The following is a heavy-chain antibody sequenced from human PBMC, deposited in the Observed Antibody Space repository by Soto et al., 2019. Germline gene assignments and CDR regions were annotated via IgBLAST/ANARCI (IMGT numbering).Heavy chain of an antibody. CDR2: ISGTSPST. D-gene: IGHD3-3*01. Sequence: LRLSCAASGFSFSAYAMSWGRQAPGKGLEWVSAISGTSPSTYYADSVQGRFTISRDSSRKTLFLQMNTLRAEDTAVYFCAIRILGVEYRGKGTPVPVSP. CDR1: GFSFSAYA. J-gene: IGHJ4*02. V-gene: IGHV3-23*01. CDR3: AIRILGVEY.